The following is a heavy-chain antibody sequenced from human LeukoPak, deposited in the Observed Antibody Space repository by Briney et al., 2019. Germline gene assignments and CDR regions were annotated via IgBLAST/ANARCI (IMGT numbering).Heavy chain of an antibody. Sequence: PGGSLRLSCAASGFTFSSYAMHWVRQAPGKGLEWVAVISYDGSNKYYADSVKGRFTISRDNSKNTLYLQMNSLRAGDTAVYYCARAVYDFWSGYRALEYYYYGMDVWGQGTTVTVSS. CDR1: GFTFSSYA. D-gene: IGHD3-3*01. CDR3: ARAVYDFWSGYRALEYYYYGMDV. V-gene: IGHV3-30-3*01. CDR2: ISYDGSNK. J-gene: IGHJ6*02.